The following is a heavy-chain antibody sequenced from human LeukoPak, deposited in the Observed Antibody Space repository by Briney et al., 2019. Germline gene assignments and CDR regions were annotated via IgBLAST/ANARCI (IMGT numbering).Heavy chain of an antibody. J-gene: IGHJ4*02. CDR1: GFTFSSYA. CDR3: AKRKVPAASSEGLAL. CDR2: ISGRGDTI. Sequence: GGSLRLSCTASGFTFSSYAMSWVRQAPGKGLEWVSAISGRGDTIHYADSVKGRFTISRDNSKNMLDLQMNSLKVEDTAVYFCAKRKVPAASSEGLALWGQGTLVTVSS. V-gene: IGHV3-23*01. D-gene: IGHD2-2*01.